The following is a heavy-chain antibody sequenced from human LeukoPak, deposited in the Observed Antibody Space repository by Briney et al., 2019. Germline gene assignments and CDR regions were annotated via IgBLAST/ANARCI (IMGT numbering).Heavy chain of an antibody. CDR1: GFTFSSYW. D-gene: IGHD3-22*01. CDR3: ASPWGFDSSGGAFDI. Sequence: GGSLRLSCAASGFTFSSYWMTWVRQAPGKGLEWLANIKPNGRETYYVDSVKGRFTISRDNAKNSLYLQMNSLRAEDTAVYYCASPWGFDSSGGAFDIWGQGTLVTVSS. CDR2: IKPNGRET. V-gene: IGHV3-7*01. J-gene: IGHJ4*02.